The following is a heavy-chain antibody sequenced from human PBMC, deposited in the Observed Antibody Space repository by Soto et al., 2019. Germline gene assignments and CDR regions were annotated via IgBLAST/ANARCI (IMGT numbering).Heavy chain of an antibody. V-gene: IGHV1-18*01. CDR2: TRPNNGNT. CDR1: GYTFSIYG. CDR3: VRDLDGSGSYYTDY. D-gene: IGHD3-10*01. Sequence: ASVKVSCKASGYTFSIYGINGVRQAPGQGLEWMGWTRPNNGNTKYAQNPQGRVTMTTDTSTSTAYLELRSLRPDDTAVYYCVRDLDGSGSYYTDYWGQGTLVTVSS. J-gene: IGHJ4*02.